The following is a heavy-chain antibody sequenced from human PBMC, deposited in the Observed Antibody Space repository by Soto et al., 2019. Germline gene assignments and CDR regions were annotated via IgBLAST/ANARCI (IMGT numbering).Heavy chain of an antibody. V-gene: IGHV3-23*01. CDR2: ISGSGGST. J-gene: IGHJ3*02. CDR3: AKGRQARTYYYDSSGSAFDI. Sequence: GGSLRLSCAAYGFTFSSYAMSWVRQAPGKGLEWVSAISGSGGSTYYADSVKGRFTISRDNSKNTLYLQMNSLRAEDTAVYYCAKGRQARTYYYDSSGSAFDIWGQGTMITVSS. CDR1: GFTFSSYA. D-gene: IGHD3-22*01.